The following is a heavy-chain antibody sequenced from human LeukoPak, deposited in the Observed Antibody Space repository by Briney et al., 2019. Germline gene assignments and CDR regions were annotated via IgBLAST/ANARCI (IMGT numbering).Heavy chain of an antibody. V-gene: IGHV3-23*01. CDR2: ISGSGGST. D-gene: IGHD2-2*01. Sequence: GGSLRLSCAASGFIFSNYAMSWVRQAPGKGLEWVSVISGSGGSTYYADSVKGRFTISRDNSKNTLYLQMNSLRAEDTAVYYCARGLGYCSSTSCYWFDYWGQGTQVTVSS. CDR1: GFIFSNYA. CDR3: ARGLGYCSSTSCYWFDY. J-gene: IGHJ4*02.